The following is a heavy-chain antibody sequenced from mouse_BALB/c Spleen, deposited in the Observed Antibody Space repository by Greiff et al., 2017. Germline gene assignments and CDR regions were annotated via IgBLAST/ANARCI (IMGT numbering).Heavy chain of an antibody. V-gene: IGHV1-5*01. J-gene: IGHJ4*01. Sequence: EVMLVESGTVLARPGASVKMSCKASGYTFTSYWMHWVKQRPGQGLEWIGAIYPGNSDTSYNQKFKGKAKLTAVTSTSTAYMELSSLTNEDSAVYYCTRGNGNYAGAMDSCGQGTSVPVSS. CDR3: TRGNGNYAGAMDS. CDR1: GYTFTSYW. D-gene: IGHD2-1*01. CDR2: IYPGNSDT.